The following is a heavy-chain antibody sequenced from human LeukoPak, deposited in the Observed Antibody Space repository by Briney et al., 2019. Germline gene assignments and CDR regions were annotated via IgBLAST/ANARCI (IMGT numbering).Heavy chain of an antibody. CDR1: GYTFTSYG. J-gene: IGHJ6*02. CDR2: ISAYNGNT. V-gene: IGHV1-18*01. Sequence: ASVKVSCKASGYTFTSYGISWVRQAPGQGLEWMGWISAYNGNTNYAQKLQGRVTMTTDTSTSTAYMELRSLRSEDTAVYYCARGAGRTYYYYGMDVWGQGTTVTVSS. CDR3: ARGAGRTYYYYGMDV.